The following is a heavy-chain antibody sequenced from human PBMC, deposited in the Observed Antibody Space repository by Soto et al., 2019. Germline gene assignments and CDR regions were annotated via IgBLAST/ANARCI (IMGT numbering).Heavy chain of an antibody. D-gene: IGHD2-8*01. CDR1: GGSLSSSSW. CDR3: VHHGGVPYYHDF. Sequence: QVQLQESGPGLVNPSGTLSLTCAVSGGSLSSSSWWSWVRQPPGKTLEWLGEIFYSGSTKYNPSLNSRVTISAYQAENDFSLRLSSVTAADTAVYYCVHHGGVPYYHDFWGQGMLVTISS. J-gene: IGHJ4*02. CDR2: IFYSGST. V-gene: IGHV4-4*02.